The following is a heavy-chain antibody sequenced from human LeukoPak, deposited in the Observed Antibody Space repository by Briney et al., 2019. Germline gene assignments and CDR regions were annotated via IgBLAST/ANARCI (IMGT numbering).Heavy chain of an antibody. CDR2: IYHSGST. D-gene: IGHD3-10*02. V-gene: IGHV4-30-2*01. J-gene: IGHJ4*02. Sequence: SETLSLTCAVSGGSISSGGSSWSWIRQPPGKGLGWIGYIYHSGSTYYNPSLKSRVTISVDRSKNQFSLKLSSVTAADTAVYYCARVDGYVADYWGQGTLVTVSS. CDR1: GGSISSGGSS. CDR3: ARVDGYVADY.